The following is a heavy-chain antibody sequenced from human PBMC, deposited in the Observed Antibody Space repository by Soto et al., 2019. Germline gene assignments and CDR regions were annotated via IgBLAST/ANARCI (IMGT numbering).Heavy chain of an antibody. CDR3: ARDYRYCSSTSCHLGPGIY. D-gene: IGHD2-2*01. J-gene: IGHJ4*02. Sequence: SETLSLTCSVSGDSISNNKWWSWVRHPPGKGLEWIGEMHHSGSIHYNASLKSRVTISVDTSKNQFSLKLSSVTAADTAVYYCARDYRYCSSTSCHLGPGIYWGQGTLVTVSS. V-gene: IGHV4-4*02. CDR1: GDSISNNKW. CDR2: MHHSGSI.